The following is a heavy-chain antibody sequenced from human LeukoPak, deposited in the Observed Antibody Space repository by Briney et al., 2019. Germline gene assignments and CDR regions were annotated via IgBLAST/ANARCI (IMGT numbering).Heavy chain of an antibody. CDR1: GFSFSNCS. Sequence: PGGSLRLSCAASGFSFSNCSMNWVRQAPGKGLEWVSSISSSSTYIYYADSLEGRFTISRDNVRNSLYLQMNSLRAEDTAVYYCAGDYEGNLAFDIWGQGTLVTVSS. J-gene: IGHJ4*02. V-gene: IGHV3-21*01. D-gene: IGHD4-23*01. CDR3: AGDYEGNLAFDI. CDR2: ISSSSTYI.